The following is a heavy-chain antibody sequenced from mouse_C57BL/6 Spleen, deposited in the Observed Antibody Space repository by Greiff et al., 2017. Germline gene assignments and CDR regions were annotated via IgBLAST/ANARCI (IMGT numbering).Heavy chain of an antibody. Sequence: QVQLKESGAELAKPGASVKLSCKASGYTFTSYWMHWVKQRPGQGLAWIGYIIPSSGYTKYNHKFKDKATLTADKSSSTAYMQLSSLTYEDSAVYYCARWYYGSSLDYWGQGTTLTVSS. CDR3: ARWYYGSSLDY. CDR2: IIPSSGYT. D-gene: IGHD1-1*01. J-gene: IGHJ2*01. CDR1: GYTFTSYW. V-gene: IGHV1-7*01.